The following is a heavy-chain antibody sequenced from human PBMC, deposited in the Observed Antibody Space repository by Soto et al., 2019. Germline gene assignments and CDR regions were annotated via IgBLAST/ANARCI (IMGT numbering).Heavy chain of an antibody. V-gene: IGHV3-11*06. CDR1: GFSFSDYY. Sequence: QVQLEKSGGGLVRPGGSLRLSCAASGFSFSDYYMNWVRQAPGKGLEWLSYISTSGTYTNYADSVKGRFTISRDNARNSLYLRMNSLRVEDTAVYYCARVDTSMDEFDYWGQGTLVTVSS. D-gene: IGHD5-18*01. J-gene: IGHJ4*02. CDR3: ARVDTSMDEFDY. CDR2: ISTSGTYT.